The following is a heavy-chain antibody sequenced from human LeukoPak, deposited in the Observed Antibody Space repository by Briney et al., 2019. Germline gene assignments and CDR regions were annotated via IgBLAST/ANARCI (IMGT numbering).Heavy chain of an antibody. CDR1: GFNSSSYW. V-gene: IGHV3-74*01. CDR3: TVGGTIHWVEDY. Sequence: GGSLRLSCAASGFNSSSYWMHWVRQAPGKGLVWVSRINSDGISTTYADSVKGRFTISRDNTKNSVYLQMNSLRVEDTAVYYCTVGGTIHWVEDYWGQGTLVVVSS. J-gene: IGHJ4*02. CDR2: INSDGIST. D-gene: IGHD1-26*01.